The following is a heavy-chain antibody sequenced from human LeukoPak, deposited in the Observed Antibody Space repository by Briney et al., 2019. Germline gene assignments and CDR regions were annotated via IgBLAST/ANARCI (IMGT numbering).Heavy chain of an antibody. CDR2: TYYRSKWYN. Sequence: SQTLSLTCAISGDSVSSNSAAWNWLRQSPSRGLEWLGRTYYRSKWYNDYAVSVKSRITINPDTSKNQFSLQLNSVTPEDTAVYYCARTPHYSSGWLDYWGQGTLVTVSS. CDR1: GDSVSSNSAA. J-gene: IGHJ4*02. CDR3: ARTPHYSSGWLDY. V-gene: IGHV6-1*01. D-gene: IGHD6-19*01.